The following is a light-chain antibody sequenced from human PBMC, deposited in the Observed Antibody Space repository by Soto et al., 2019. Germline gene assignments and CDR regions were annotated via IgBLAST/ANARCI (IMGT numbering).Light chain of an antibody. Sequence: IQMTQSPSSLSASVGDRVTITCRASRYIRTALSWYQHRPGQAPKVLICVASSLQSGVPSRFSGSGYGTDFTLTISSLQPEDFATYYCLQDYNYPWTCGQGTKVEIK. CDR2: VAS. CDR3: LQDYNYPWT. V-gene: IGKV1-6*01. CDR1: RYIRTA. J-gene: IGKJ1*01.